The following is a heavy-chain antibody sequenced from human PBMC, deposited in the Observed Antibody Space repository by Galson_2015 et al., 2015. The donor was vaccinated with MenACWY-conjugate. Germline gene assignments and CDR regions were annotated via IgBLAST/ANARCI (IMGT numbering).Heavy chain of an antibody. D-gene: IGHD1-26*01. Sequence: SLRLSCAASGFTFTDSPIHWVRQASGKGLEWLGRIRSKSNTYATTYAASVRGRFTISRDDSKNTAYLQMDSLESEDTALYYCTRLEDLGGSQTGLYHFDYWGQGGLVTVSS. CDR2: IRSKSNTYAT. V-gene: IGHV3-73*01. J-gene: IGHJ4*02. CDR3: TRLEDLGGSQTGLYHFDY. CDR1: GFTFTDSP.